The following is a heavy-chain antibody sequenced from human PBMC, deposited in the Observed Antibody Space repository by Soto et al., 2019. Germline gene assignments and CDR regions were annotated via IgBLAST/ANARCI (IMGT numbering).Heavy chain of an antibody. CDR3: ARDDTNDDAFDI. CDR1: GGTFSSYT. Sequence: QVQLVQSGAEVKKPGSSVKVSCKASGGTFSSYTISWVRQAPGQGLEWMGRIIPILGIANYAQKFQGRVTSTADKSTSTAYMELSSLRSEDTAVYYCARDDTNDDAFDIWGQGTMVTVSS. CDR2: IIPILGIA. J-gene: IGHJ3*02. D-gene: IGHD1-1*01. V-gene: IGHV1-69*08.